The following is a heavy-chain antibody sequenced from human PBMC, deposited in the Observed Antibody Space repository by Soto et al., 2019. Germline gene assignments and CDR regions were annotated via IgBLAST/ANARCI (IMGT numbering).Heavy chain of an antibody. V-gene: IGHV3-23*01. CDR3: ANTATYDFWSGYYPDY. D-gene: IGHD3-3*01. CDR1: GFTFSSYA. CDR2: ISGSGGST. J-gene: IGHJ4*02. Sequence: EVQLLESGGGLVQPGGSLRLSCAASGFTFSSYAMSWVRQAPGKGLEWVSAISGSGGSTYYADSVKGRFTISRDNSKNTLYLQMNSLRAEDTAVYYCANTATYDFWSGYYPDYWGQGTLVTVSP.